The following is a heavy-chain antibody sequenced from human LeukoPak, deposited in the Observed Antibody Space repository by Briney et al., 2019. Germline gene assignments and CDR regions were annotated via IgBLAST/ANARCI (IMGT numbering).Heavy chain of an antibody. V-gene: IGHV3-23*01. CDR1: GFTFSSYA. J-gene: IGHJ4*01. CDR2: ISDSGGST. Sequence: GGSLRLSCAASGFTFSSYAMAWVRQAPGKGLEGVSDISDSGGSTSYVDSVKGLFTISRDNSKNTLYLQTSSLRAEDTDLYYFAKDQNSSGWYFDYWGHGTRVTVSS. CDR3: AKDQNSSGWYFDY. D-gene: IGHD6-19*01.